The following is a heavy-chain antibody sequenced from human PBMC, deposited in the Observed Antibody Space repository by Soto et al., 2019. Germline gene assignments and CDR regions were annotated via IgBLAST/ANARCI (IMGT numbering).Heavy chain of an antibody. Sequence: QVQLVQSGAEEKKPGASVKVSCKASGYTFTSYAMHWVRQAPGQRLEWMGWINAGNGNTKYSQKFQGRVTITRETAASTADMEMSSLRSEDTAVYYCARGGGWYVWFNPWGEGTLVTVSS. D-gene: IGHD6-19*01. CDR2: INAGNGNT. CDR3: ARGGGWYVWFNP. CDR1: GYTFTSYA. V-gene: IGHV1-3*05. J-gene: IGHJ5*02.